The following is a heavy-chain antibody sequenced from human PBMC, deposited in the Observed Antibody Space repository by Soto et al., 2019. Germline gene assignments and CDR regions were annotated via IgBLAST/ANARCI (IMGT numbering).Heavy chain of an antibody. D-gene: IGHD3-3*01. CDR2: IYSGGST. CDR1: GFTVSSNY. Sequence: PWGSLRLSCAPSGFTVSSNYMSWVRQAPGKGLEWGSVIYSGGSTYYADSVQGRFTISRDNSTNTLYLQMKSLRAEETAVYYCARDAPIYDFWSGYSPLSGMDVWGHGTTVTVS. V-gene: IGHV3-53*01. J-gene: IGHJ6*02. CDR3: ARDAPIYDFWSGYSPLSGMDV.